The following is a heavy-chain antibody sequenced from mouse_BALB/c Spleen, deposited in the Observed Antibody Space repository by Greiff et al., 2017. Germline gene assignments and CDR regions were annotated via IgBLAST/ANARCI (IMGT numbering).Heavy chain of an antibody. CDR2: IWTGGGT. V-gene: IGHV2-9-2*01. CDR3: VRDDGYYTFAY. Sequence: QVQLKESGPGLVAPSQSLSITCTVSGFSLTSYDISWIRQPPGKGLEWLGVIWTGGGTNYNSAFMSRLSISKDNSKSQVFLKMNSLQTDDTAIYYCVRDDGYYTFAYWGQGTLVTVSA. D-gene: IGHD2-3*01. J-gene: IGHJ3*01. CDR1: GFSLTSYD.